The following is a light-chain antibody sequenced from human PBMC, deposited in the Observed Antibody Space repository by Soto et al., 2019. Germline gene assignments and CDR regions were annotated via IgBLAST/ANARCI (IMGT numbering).Light chain of an antibody. CDR1: QSFLHSNGYNY. V-gene: IGKV2-28*01. J-gene: IGKJ2*01. CDR2: LGS. Sequence: DVVMTQSPLSLPVTPGEPASISCRSSQSFLHSNGYNYLDWYLQKPGQSPQLLIYLGSNRASGVPDRFSGSGSGTDFTLKISRVEAEDVGVYYCMQGLQIMYTFGQGTKLEIK. CDR3: MQGLQIMYT.